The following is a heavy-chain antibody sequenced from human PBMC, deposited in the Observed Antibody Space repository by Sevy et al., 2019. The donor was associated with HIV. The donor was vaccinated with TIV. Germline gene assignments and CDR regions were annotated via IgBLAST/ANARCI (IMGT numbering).Heavy chain of an antibody. Sequence: GGSLRLSCAASGFTFNIYSMSWVHQTPGKGLEWVATLSFGCSKIKHADSVKGRFTMSRDDSKNAVYLQMNNLRAEDTAIYYCAREGCTKPHDYWGQGTLVTVSS. CDR2: LSFGCSKI. D-gene: IGHD2-8*01. CDR1: GFTFNIYS. CDR3: AREGCTKPHDY. V-gene: IGHV3-23*01. J-gene: IGHJ4*02.